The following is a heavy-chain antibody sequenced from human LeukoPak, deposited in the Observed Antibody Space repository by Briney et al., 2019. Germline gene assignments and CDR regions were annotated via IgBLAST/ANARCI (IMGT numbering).Heavy chain of an antibody. Sequence: SENLSLTCTVSGGSISSYYWSWIRQPPGKGLEWIGYIYTSGSTNYNPSLKSRVTISVDTSKNQFSLKLSSVTAADTAVYYCARGYYYYMDVWGKGTTVTVSS. CDR2: IYTSGST. J-gene: IGHJ6*03. CDR1: GGSISSYY. V-gene: IGHV4-4*09. CDR3: ARGYYYYMDV.